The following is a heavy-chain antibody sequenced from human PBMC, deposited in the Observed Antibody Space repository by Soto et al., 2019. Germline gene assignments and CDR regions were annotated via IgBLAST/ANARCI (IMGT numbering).Heavy chain of an antibody. CDR3: ARDGRRGYDMDV. CDR1: GFSFSTYA. D-gene: IGHD3-10*01. Sequence: EVQLVESGGGLVQPGGSLRLSCAASGFSFSTYALDWVRQAPGKGLEWVSYMSGSGTIYYADSVKGRFTISRDNAKNSLYMQMNSLRDEDTSVYYCARDGRRGYDMDVCGQGTTVTVSS. J-gene: IGHJ6*02. CDR2: MSGSGTI. V-gene: IGHV3-48*02.